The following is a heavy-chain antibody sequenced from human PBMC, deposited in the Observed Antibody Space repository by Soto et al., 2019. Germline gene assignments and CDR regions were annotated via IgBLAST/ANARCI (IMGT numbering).Heavy chain of an antibody. J-gene: IGHJ6*02. CDR3: ARQSNGDKAMVTRYYYYGMDV. CDR1: GYSFTSYW. Sequence: GESLKISCKGSGYSFTSYWIGWVRQMPGKGLEWMGIIYPGDSDTRYSPSFQGQVTISADKSISTAYLQWSSLKASDTAMYYSARQSNGDKAMVTRYYYYGMDVWGQGTPVTVSS. D-gene: IGHD5-18*01. CDR2: IYPGDSDT. V-gene: IGHV5-51*01.